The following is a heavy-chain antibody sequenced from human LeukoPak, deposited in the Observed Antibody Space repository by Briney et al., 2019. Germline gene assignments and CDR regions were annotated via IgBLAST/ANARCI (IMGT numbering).Heavy chain of an antibody. Sequence: GGSLRLSCAASGFTFSSYWMHWVRRAPGKGLVWVSRINTDGSSTSYADSVKGRFTISRDNSKNTLYLQMNSLRAEDTAVYYCARDYDSSGYYHAFDYWGQGTLVTVSS. V-gene: IGHV3-74*01. D-gene: IGHD3-22*01. CDR2: INTDGSST. J-gene: IGHJ4*02. CDR3: ARDYDSSGYYHAFDY. CDR1: GFTFSSYW.